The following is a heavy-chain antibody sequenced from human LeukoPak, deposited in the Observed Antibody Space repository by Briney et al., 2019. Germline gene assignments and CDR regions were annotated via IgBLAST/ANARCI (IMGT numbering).Heavy chain of an antibody. CDR3: ARGTGYYYGDYTYEGSDY. CDR1: GYTFTSYD. D-gene: IGHD4-17*01. J-gene: IGHJ4*02. Sequence: GASVKVSCKASGYTFTSYDINWVRQATGQGLEWIGWMNPNSGNTGYAQKFQGRVTITRNTSISTAYMELSSLRSEDTAVYYCARGTGYYYGDYTYEGSDYWGQGTLVTVSS. CDR2: MNPNSGNT. V-gene: IGHV1-8*03.